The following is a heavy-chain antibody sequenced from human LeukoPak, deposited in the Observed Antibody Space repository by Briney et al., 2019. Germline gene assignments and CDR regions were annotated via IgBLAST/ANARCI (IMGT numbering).Heavy chain of an antibody. CDR1: GFIFGDYT. CDR3: TRAAAADKPYYYYYYMDV. CDR2: IRSKAYGETT. D-gene: IGHD6-13*01. V-gene: IGHV3-49*04. Sequence: GGSLRLSCTPSGFIFGDYTMSWVRQAPGKGLEWLSFIRSKAYGETTEYAASVKGRFTISRDDSKRIAYLQMNSLTTDDTAVYFCTRAAAADKPYYYYYYMDVWGKGITVTVSS. J-gene: IGHJ6*03.